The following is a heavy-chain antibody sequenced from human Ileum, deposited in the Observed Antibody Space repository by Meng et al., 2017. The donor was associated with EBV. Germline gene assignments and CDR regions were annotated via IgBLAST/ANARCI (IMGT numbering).Heavy chain of an antibody. J-gene: IGHJ5*02. CDR1: GYPFNSYD. Sequence: QVQRGQSGAWVKKPGASVKVPCKASGYPFNSYDINWVRQAPGQGLEWMGWSSAFNGNTDYAQKFQGRVTMTTDTSTTTTYMELRSLRSDDTAVYYCARVVEGATSWLDRWGQGTLVTVSS. CDR3: ARVVEGATSWLDR. CDR2: SSAFNGNT. D-gene: IGHD1-26*01. V-gene: IGHV1-18*01.